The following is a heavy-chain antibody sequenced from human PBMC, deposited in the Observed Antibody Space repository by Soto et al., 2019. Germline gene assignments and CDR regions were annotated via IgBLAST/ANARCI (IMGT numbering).Heavy chain of an antibody. CDR3: ARAYHDPSGYIFYYFDS. J-gene: IGHJ4*02. CDR2: ISGSGGST. D-gene: IGHD3-22*01. CDR1: GFTFSSYA. Sequence: GGSLRLSCAASGFTFSSYAMSWVRQAPGKGLEWVSAISGSGGSTYYADSVKGRFTISRDNSKNTLYLQMNSLRAEDTAVYYCARAYHDPSGYIFYYFDSWGQGTLVTVYS. V-gene: IGHV3-23*01.